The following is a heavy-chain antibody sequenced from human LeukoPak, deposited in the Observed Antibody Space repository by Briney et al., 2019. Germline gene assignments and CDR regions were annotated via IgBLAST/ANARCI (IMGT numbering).Heavy chain of an antibody. V-gene: IGHV3-49*04. Sequence: GGSLRLSCTASGFTFGDYAMSWVRQAPGKGLEWVGFIRSKAYGGTTEYAASVKGTFTISRDDSKSIAYLQMNSLKTEDTAVYYCSGDGGGFDYWGQGTLVTVSS. J-gene: IGHJ4*02. D-gene: IGHD3-16*01. CDR2: IRSKAYGGTT. CDR1: GFTFGDYA. CDR3: SGDGGGFDY.